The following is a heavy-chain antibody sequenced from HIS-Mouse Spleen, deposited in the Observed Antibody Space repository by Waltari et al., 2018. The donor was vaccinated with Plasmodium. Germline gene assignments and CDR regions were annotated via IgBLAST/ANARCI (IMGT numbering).Heavy chain of an antibody. CDR3: ARVLSIAAAGKDAFDI. J-gene: IGHJ3*02. Sequence: QVQLVQSGAEVKKPGSSVKVSCKASGGTFSSYAISWVRQAPGHGLEWMGSLIPTLGITNYAQNCQGRVTITADKYTSTAYMELSSLRSEDTDVYYCARVLSIAAAGKDAFDIWGQGTMVTVSS. V-gene: IGHV1-69*04. D-gene: IGHD6-13*01. CDR1: GGTFSSYA. CDR2: LIPTLGIT.